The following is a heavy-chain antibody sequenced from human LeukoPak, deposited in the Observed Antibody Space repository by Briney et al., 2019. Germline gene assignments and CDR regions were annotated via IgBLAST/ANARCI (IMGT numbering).Heavy chain of an antibody. CDR3: VRETDSSGYYIDY. CDR1: GFTFSSYW. D-gene: IGHD3-22*01. CDR2: INSDGSGT. J-gene: IGHJ4*02. V-gene: IGHV3-74*01. Sequence: SGGSLRLSCAASGFTFSSYWMHWVRQVPGKGLVWVSRINSDGSGTTYADSVKGRFTISRDNPKNTLYLQMNSLRAEDTAVYYCVRETDSSGYYIDYWGQGTLVTVSS.